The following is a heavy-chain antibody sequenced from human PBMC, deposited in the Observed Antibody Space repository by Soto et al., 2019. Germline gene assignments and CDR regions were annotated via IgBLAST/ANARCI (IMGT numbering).Heavy chain of an antibody. J-gene: IGHJ4*02. V-gene: IGHV3-21*01. Sequence: PGGSLRLSCAASGFTFSSYSMNWVRQAPGKGLEWVSSISSSSSYIYYADSVKGRFTISRDNAKNSLYLQVNSLRAEDTAVYYCARAALNDFWSGYYPDYWGQGTLVTVSS. CDR1: GFTFSSYS. D-gene: IGHD3-3*01. CDR3: ARAALNDFWSGYYPDY. CDR2: ISSSSSYI.